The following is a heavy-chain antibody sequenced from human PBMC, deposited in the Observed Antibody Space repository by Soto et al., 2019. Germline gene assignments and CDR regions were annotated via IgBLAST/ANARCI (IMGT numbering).Heavy chain of an antibody. Sequence: QVQLQESGPGLVKPSETLSLTCTVSGGSITSHYWTWFRQPPGKALEWIGKVHNSGSTNYNPSLKSRVTLSGDTAENQFSLKLSSVTAADTAVYWCARQVVTGYWYFDLWGRGTLVTVSS. CDR2: VHNSGST. CDR3: ARQVVTGYWYFDL. V-gene: IGHV4-59*08. CDR1: GGSITSHY. D-gene: IGHD2-15*01. J-gene: IGHJ2*01.